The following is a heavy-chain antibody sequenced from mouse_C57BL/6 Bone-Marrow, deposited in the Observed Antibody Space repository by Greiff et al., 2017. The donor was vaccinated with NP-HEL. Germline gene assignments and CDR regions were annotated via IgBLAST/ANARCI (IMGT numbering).Heavy chain of an antibody. J-gene: IGHJ3*01. Sequence: VQLQQSGPELVKPGASVKISCKASGYSFTDYNMNWVKQSNGKSLEWIGVINPNYGTTSYNQKFKGKATLTVDQSSSTAYMQLNSLTSGDSAVYYCATPCITTVVDAWFAYWGQGTLVTVSA. CDR1: GYSFTDYN. CDR3: ATPCITTVVDAWFAY. D-gene: IGHD1-1*01. V-gene: IGHV1-39*01. CDR2: INPNYGTT.